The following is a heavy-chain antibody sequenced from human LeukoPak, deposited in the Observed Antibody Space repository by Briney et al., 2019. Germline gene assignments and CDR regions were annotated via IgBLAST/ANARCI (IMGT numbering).Heavy chain of an antibody. J-gene: IGHJ6*02. V-gene: IGHV3-48*03. CDR1: GFSFRTHW. D-gene: IGHD3-3*01. CDR2: ISSSGSTI. Sequence: GGSLRLSCAASGFSFRTHWMNWVRQAQGKGRECVSYISSSGSTIYYADSVKGRLTLSRDNAKNLLYLQMNSLRAEDTAVYYCARASQTRYYDFWSGYFVGGMDVWGQGTTVTVSS. CDR3: ARASQTRYYDFWSGYFVGGMDV.